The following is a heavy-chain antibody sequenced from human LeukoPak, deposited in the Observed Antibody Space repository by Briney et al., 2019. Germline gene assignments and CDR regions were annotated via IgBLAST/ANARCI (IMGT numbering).Heavy chain of an antibody. CDR2: IWYDGSNK. CDR3: ARDSGGRYAVDASDI. V-gene: IGHV3-33*01. D-gene: IGHD2-15*01. CDR1: GFTFSNYG. J-gene: IGHJ3*02. Sequence: GRSLRLSCAASGFTFSNYGIHWVRQAPGKGLELVAVIWYDGSNKYYADSVKGRFTVSRDNATYTVYLEMNSLRAEDTAIYYCARDSGGRYAVDASDIWGQGTMVTVSS.